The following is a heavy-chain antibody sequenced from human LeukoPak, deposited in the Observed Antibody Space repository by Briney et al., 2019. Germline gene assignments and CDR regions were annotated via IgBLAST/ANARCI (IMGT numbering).Heavy chain of an antibody. Sequence: SETLSLTCTVSGGSISSSSYYWGWIRQPPGKGLEWIGSIYYSGSTYYNPSLKSRVTISVDTSKNQFSLKLSSVTAADTAVYYCANTRYNWNYVDYWGQGTLVTVSS. CDR3: ANTRYNWNYVDY. CDR2: IYYSGST. V-gene: IGHV4-39*07. J-gene: IGHJ4*02. D-gene: IGHD1-20*01. CDR1: GGSISSSSYY.